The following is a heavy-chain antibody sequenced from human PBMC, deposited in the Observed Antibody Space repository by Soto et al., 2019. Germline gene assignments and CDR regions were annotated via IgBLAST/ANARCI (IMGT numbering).Heavy chain of an antibody. J-gene: IGHJ3*02. CDR1: GFTFSDYY. D-gene: IGHD3-22*01. V-gene: IGHV3-11*01. CDR2: ISSSGSTI. CDR3: ARTLRGYYDRTDAFDI. Sequence: GGSLRLSWAASGFTFSDYYMSWIRQAPGKGLEWVSYISSSGSTIYYADSVKGRFTISRDNAKNSLYLQMNSLRAEDTAVYYCARTLRGYYDRTDAFDIWGKGTMVTVSS.